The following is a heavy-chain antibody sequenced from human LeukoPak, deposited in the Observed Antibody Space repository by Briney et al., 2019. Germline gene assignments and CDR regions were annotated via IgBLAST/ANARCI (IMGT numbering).Heavy chain of an antibody. CDR2: IGPTGSDR. D-gene: IGHD1-14*01. J-gene: IGHJ4*02. CDR3: ATETNGRHYDY. CDR1: GLTFSTSG. V-gene: IGHV3-21*06. Sequence: PGGSLRLSCTASGLTFSTSGFNWVRQAPGKGLEWVASIGPTGSDRYHADSIKGRFTISRDNANNFPYLQMNSLRAVYTAVYYCATETNGRHYDYWGQGTLLTVSS.